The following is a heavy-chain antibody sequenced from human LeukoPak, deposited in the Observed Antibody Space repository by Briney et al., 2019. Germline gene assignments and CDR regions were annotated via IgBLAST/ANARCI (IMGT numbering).Heavy chain of an antibody. CDR3: ARVVRYSGSYEEN. J-gene: IGHJ4*02. Sequence: PSETLSLTCTVSGGSISSYYWSWIRQPPGKGLEWIGYIYYSGSTNYNPSLKSRVTISVDTSKNQFSLKLSSVTAADTAVYYCARVVRYSGSYEENRGQGTLVTVSS. CDR1: GGSISSYY. CDR2: IYYSGST. D-gene: IGHD1-26*01. V-gene: IGHV4-59*01.